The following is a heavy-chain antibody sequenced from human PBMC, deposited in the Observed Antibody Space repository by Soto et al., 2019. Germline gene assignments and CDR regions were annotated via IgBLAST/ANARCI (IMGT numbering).Heavy chain of an antibody. V-gene: IGHV4-59*08. CDR1: GGSISSYY. CDR3: ARLGYYGSGSLNWFDP. Sequence: SETLSLTCTVSGGSISSYYWSWIRQPPGKGLEWIGYIYYSGSTNYNPSLKSRVTISVDTSKNQFSLKLSSVTAADTAVYYCARLGYYGSGSLNWFDPWGQGTLVTVSS. CDR2: IYYSGST. J-gene: IGHJ5*02. D-gene: IGHD3-10*01.